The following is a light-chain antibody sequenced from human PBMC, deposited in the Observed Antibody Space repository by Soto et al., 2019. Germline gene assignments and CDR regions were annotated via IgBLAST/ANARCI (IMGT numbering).Light chain of an antibody. CDR3: QNHDSAPIT. CDR2: AAS. V-gene: IGKV1-27*01. CDR1: QGISNY. J-gene: IGKJ5*01. Sequence: DLQMTQSPSSLSASVGDRVTITCRASQGISNYLAWYQQKPGKPPNLLIYAASTLQSGVPSRFSGSGSGTDFTLTISSLQPGDVATYYCQNHDSAPITFGQGTRLEI.